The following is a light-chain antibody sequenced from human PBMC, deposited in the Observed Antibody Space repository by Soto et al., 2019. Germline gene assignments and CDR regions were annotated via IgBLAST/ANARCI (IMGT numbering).Light chain of an antibody. CDR1: QSVNNGY. V-gene: IGKV3-20*01. J-gene: IGKJ1*01. Sequence: EIVLTQSPATLSLSPGQKATLSCRASQSVNNGYLAWYQQKPGQAPRLLISGASSRATGIPDRFSGSGSGTDFTLTISRLDPEDFAVYYCQQYGTSRTFGQGTKVEIK. CDR2: GAS. CDR3: QQYGTSRT.